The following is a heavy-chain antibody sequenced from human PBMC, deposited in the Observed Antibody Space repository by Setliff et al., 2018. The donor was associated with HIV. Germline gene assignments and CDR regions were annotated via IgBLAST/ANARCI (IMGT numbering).Heavy chain of an antibody. CDR3: ATDPGYSSTWYSESFQH. V-gene: IGHV1-24*01. Sequence: GASVKVSCKISGYTLTELSIHWVRQAPGKGLEWMANFDPEDGETFYAQKFQGRLTMTEDTSTDTAYMELSSLRSDDTAMYYSATDPGYSSTWYSESFQHWGQGTVVTVSS. D-gene: IGHD6-13*01. J-gene: IGHJ1*01. CDR1: GYTLTELS. CDR2: FDPEDGET.